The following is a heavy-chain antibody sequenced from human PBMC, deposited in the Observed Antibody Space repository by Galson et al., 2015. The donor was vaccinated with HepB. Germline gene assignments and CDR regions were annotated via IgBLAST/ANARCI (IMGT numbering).Heavy chain of an antibody. V-gene: IGHV4-34*01. CDR3: ARLPPGGYFDY. J-gene: IGHJ4*02. D-gene: IGHD3-10*01. Sequence: ETLSLTCAVYGGSFSGYYWSWIRRPPGKGLEWIGEINHSGSTNYNPSLKSRVTISVDTSKNQFSLKLSSVTAADTAVYYCARLPPGGYFDYWGQGTLVTVSS. CDR1: GGSFSGYY. CDR2: INHSGST.